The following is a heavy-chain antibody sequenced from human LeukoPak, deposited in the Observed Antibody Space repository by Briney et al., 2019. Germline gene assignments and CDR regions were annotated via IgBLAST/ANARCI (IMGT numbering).Heavy chain of an antibody. CDR1: GFTFSSYV. CDR2: ISGSGDNT. D-gene: IGHD3-16*01. V-gene: IGHV3-23*01. J-gene: IGHJ4*02. Sequence: PGGSLRLSCAASGFTFSSYVMSWVRQAPGKGLEWVSSISGSGDNTYYADSVKDRFSISRDNSKTTVSLQMNSLRPEDTAVYYCAQDGGVRRLYYWGQGTLVTVSS. CDR3: AQDGGVRRLYY.